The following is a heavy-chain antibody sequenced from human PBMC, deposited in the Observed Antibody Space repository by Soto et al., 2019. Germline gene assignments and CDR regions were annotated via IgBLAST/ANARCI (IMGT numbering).Heavy chain of an antibody. Sequence: QPGGSLRLSCAASGFTFSSYWMSWVRQAPGKGLEWVANIKQDGSEKYYVDSVKGRFTISTDNAKNSLYLQMNSLRAEDTAVYYCARETVDTAMVGKHLFDIPAQGTMVTVS. CDR3: ARETVDTAMVGKHLFDI. J-gene: IGHJ3*02. CDR1: GFTFSSYW. V-gene: IGHV3-7*04. D-gene: IGHD5-18*01. CDR2: IKQDGSEK.